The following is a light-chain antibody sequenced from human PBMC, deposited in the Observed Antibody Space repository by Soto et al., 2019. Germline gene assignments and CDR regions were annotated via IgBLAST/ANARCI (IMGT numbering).Light chain of an antibody. CDR3: QQYSNSPLT. V-gene: IGKV3-20*01. CDR2: GAS. Sequence: EIVLTQSPGTLSLSPGERATLSCRASQSVSSNYLAWYQQKPGQAPRLLIHGASNRATGIPDRFSGSGSGTDFTLTISGLEPEDFAVYYCQQYSNSPLTFGPGTKVDI. J-gene: IGKJ3*01. CDR1: QSVSSNY.